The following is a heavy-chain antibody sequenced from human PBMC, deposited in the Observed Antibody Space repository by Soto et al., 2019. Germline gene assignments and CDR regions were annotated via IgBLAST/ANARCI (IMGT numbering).Heavy chain of an antibody. D-gene: IGHD2-21*01. CDR2: IIPIFGTA. J-gene: IGHJ5*02. Sequence: SVKVSCKASGGTFSSYAISWVRQAPGQGLEWMGGIIPIFGTANYAQKFQGRVTITADESTSTAYMELSSLRSEDTAVYYCARDLVSTAYAWFDPWGQGTLVTVSS. V-gene: IGHV1-69*13. CDR3: ARDLVSTAYAWFDP. CDR1: GGTFSSYA.